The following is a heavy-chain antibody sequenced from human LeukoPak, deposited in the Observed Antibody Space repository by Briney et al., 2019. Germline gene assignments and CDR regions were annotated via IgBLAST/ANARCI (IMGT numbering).Heavy chain of an antibody. J-gene: IGHJ4*02. V-gene: IGHV3-9*03. D-gene: IGHD6-13*01. CDR2: ISWNSGSI. CDR3: AKGGGSSWFIDY. CDR1: GFTFDDYA. Sequence: GGSLRLSCAASGFTFDDYAMHWVRQAPGKGLEWVSGISWNSGSIGYADSVKGRFTISRDNAKNSLYLQMNSLRAEDMALYYCAKGGGSSWFIDYWGQGTLVTVSS.